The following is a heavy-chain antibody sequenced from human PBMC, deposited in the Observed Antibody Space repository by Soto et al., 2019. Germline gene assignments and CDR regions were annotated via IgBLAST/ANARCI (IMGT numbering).Heavy chain of an antibody. CDR1: GYSFTNYW. D-gene: IGHD6-19*01. CDR3: ATSGVFGSGWDYHFDS. CDR2: IDHSDSYT. J-gene: IGHJ4*01. V-gene: IGHV5-10-1*01. Sequence: GESLKISCQSSGYSFTNYWINWVRQVPGKGLEWMGRIDHSDSYTTFSPSFQGHVTISADMSITTTYLHLGSLQASDTAIYFCATSGVFGSGWDYHFDSWGQGALVTVSS.